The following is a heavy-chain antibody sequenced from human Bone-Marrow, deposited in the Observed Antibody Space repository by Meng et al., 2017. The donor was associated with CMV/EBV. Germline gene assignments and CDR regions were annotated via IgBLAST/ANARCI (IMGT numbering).Heavy chain of an antibody. D-gene: IGHD1-1*01. J-gene: IGHJ4*02. V-gene: IGHV4-59*12. Sequence: SETLSLTCTVSGDSMSAYYWSWIRQPPGKGLEWIGYISYGGDTTYNPSLSSRVTISMDTSKNQFPLTLNSVTAADTAIYYCSSQEGGTSRANWGQGTLVTVSS. CDR1: GDSMSAYY. CDR3: SSQEGGTSRAN. CDR2: ISYGGDT.